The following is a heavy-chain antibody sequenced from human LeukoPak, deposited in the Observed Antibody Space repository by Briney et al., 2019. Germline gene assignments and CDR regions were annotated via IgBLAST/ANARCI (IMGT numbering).Heavy chain of an antibody. CDR3: ARNPPNRYCSSTSCCPFDY. D-gene: IGHD2-2*01. CDR2: ISSSSSYI. CDR1: GFTFRSYS. J-gene: IGHJ4*02. Sequence: PGGSLRLSCAASGFTFRSYSMNWVRQAPGKGLEWVSSISSSSSYIYYADSVKGRFTISRDNAKNSLYLQMNSLRAEDTDVYYCARNPPNRYCSSTSCCPFDYWGQGTLVTVSS. V-gene: IGHV3-21*01.